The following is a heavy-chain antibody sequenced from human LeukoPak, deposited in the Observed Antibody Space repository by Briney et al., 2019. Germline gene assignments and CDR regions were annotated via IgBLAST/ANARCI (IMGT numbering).Heavy chain of an antibody. Sequence: GSLRLSCAASGFTFSSHSMNWVRQAPGKGLEWVSYISSSSSTIYYADSVKGRFTISRDNAKNSLYLQMNSLRAEDTAVYYCARRYYDFWSGYYTADGRLDYWGQGTLVTVSS. J-gene: IGHJ4*02. CDR2: ISSSSSTI. CDR3: ARRYYDFWSGYYTADGRLDY. D-gene: IGHD3-3*01. CDR1: GFTFSSHS. V-gene: IGHV3-48*01.